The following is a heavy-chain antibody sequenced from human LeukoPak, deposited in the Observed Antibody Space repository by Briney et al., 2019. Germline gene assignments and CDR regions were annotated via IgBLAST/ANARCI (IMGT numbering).Heavy chain of an antibody. Sequence: GGSLRLSCAASGFSVSNSGMHWVRQAPGKGLEWVASLGSDVSFKQYADSVKGRFTISRDSSENTLYLQMNSLRAEDTAVYYCARDGCSGGSCSLVDYYYGMDVWGQGTTVTVSS. CDR1: GFSVSNSG. CDR2: LGSDVSFK. D-gene: IGHD2-15*01. J-gene: IGHJ6*02. CDR3: ARDGCSGGSCSLVDYYYGMDV. V-gene: IGHV3-30*02.